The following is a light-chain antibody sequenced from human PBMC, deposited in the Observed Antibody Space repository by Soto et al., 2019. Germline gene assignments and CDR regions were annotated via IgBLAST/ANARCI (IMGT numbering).Light chain of an antibody. J-gene: IGLJ1*01. CDR2: EVS. V-gene: IGLV2-14*01. CDR3: SSDTTRSAPYV. CDR1: SMDVGGYSY. Sequence: QSVLAEPASVAGAPGQSISISCTGTSMDVGGYSYVSWYQQHPGKAPNLMIYEVSNRPSGVSNRFSGSKYGDTASLTISGLEAEDEADYYCSSDTTRSAPYVFGAGTKVTVL.